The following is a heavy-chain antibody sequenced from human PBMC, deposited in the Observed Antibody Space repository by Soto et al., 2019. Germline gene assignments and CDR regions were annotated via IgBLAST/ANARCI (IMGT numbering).Heavy chain of an antibody. D-gene: IGHD3-16*01. CDR2: IYPGDSDT. CDR1: GYTFPAYW. J-gene: IGHJ6*02. V-gene: IGHV5-51*01. CDR3: ARHISYVRYYYYDMYA. Sequence: SLNISCQGSGYTFPAYWLGWVRQLPGKGLEWMGIIYPGDSDTRYSPSFQGHVTITVDKSTSTAYLQWNTLKASDTAMYYCARHISYVRYYYYDMYACGQVTTFTFS.